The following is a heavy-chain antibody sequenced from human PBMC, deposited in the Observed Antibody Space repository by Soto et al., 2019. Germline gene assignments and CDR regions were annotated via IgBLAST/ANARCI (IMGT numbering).Heavy chain of an antibody. V-gene: IGHV4-31*03. Sequence: QVQLQESGPGLVKPSQTLSLTCTVSGGSISSGGYYWSWIRQHPGKGLGWIGYIYYSGSTYYNPSLRSRVTISVDTSKSQFSLKLSSVTAADTAVYYCARSSYSTVTTFGYWGQGTLVTVSS. CDR2: IYYSGST. J-gene: IGHJ4*02. CDR3: ARSSYSTVTTFGY. D-gene: IGHD4-17*01. CDR1: GGSISSGGYY.